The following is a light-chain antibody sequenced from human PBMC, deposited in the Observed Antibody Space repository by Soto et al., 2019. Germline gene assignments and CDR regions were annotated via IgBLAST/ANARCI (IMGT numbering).Light chain of an antibody. CDR3: SSYTTSNTRQIV. Sequence: QSVLAQPASVPGSPGQSITISCTGTSSDVGGYNYVSWYQHHPGKAPKLLIYDVSNRPSGVSNRFSGSKSDNTASLTISGLQPEDEADYYCSSYTTSNTRQIVFGTGTQLTVL. CDR1: SSDVGGYNY. CDR2: DVS. V-gene: IGLV2-14*03. J-gene: IGLJ1*01.